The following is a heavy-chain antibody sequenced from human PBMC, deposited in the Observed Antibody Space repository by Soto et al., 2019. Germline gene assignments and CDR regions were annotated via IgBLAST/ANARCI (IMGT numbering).Heavy chain of an antibody. CDR1: GYSFITYW. V-gene: IGHV5-51*01. CDR2: INPADSAT. CDR3: ARQGFWNDPLNWFDP. J-gene: IGHJ5*02. D-gene: IGHD1-1*01. Sequence: PGESLKISCKGSGYSFITYWLAWVRQMPGKGPEWVGSINPADSATRYSPSFQGQVTISADKSISTAYVQWSSLKASDTAIYYCARQGFWNDPLNWFDPWGQGTLVTVSS.